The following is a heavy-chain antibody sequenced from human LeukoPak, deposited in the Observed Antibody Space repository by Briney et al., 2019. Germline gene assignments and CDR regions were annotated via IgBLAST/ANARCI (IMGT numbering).Heavy chain of an antibody. CDR3: ARAAEWMVTYYYYYYYMDV. Sequence: SETLSLTCAVYGGSFSGYYWSWIRQPPGQGLEWIGEINHSGSTNYNPSLKSRVSISVDTSKNQFSLKLSSVTAADTAVYYCARAAEWMVTYYYYYYYMDVWGKGTTVTVSS. CDR1: GGSFSGYY. CDR2: INHSGST. V-gene: IGHV4-34*01. D-gene: IGHD5-18*01. J-gene: IGHJ6*03.